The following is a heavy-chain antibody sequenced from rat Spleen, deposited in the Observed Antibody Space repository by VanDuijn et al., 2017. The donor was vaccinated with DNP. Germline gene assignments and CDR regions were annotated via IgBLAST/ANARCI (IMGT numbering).Heavy chain of an antibody. Sequence: EVQLQESGPGLVKPSQSLSLTCSVTGYSITSSFRWSWIRKFPGDKLEWMGYINGAGSTNYNPSLKSRISITRDTSKNQFFLQINSVTTEDTATYYCAIQLGVFDYWGQGVMVTVSS. D-gene: IGHD5-1*01. CDR3: AIQLGVFDY. J-gene: IGHJ2*01. CDR2: INGAGST. V-gene: IGHV3-3*01. CDR1: GYSITSSFR.